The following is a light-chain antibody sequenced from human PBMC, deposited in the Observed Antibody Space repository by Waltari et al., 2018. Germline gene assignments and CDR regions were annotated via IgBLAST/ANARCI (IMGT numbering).Light chain of an antibody. CDR2: EVT. CDR3: ASFADDSNRVL. J-gene: IGLJ2*01. CDR1: SNDVGGYDF. V-gene: IGLV2-8*01. Sequence: QSALTQPPSASGSPGQSVTISCTGTSNDVGGYDFVSWYQQLPGRAPKLIIYEVTKRHSGVPDRFSGSKSGNTASLTVSGLQSEDEAEYYCASFADDSNRVLFGGGTKLTVL.